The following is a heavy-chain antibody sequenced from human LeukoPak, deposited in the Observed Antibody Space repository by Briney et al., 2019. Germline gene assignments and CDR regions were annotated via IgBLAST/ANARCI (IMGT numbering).Heavy chain of an antibody. CDR3: ATQELVPAALNAFDI. CDR2: LYESGTT. D-gene: IGHD2-2*01. J-gene: IGHJ3*02. V-gene: IGHV4-59*08. CDR1: GGSISSYS. Sequence: PSETLSLTCSVSGGSISSYSWSWIRQPPGKGLEWIGYLYESGTTNYKASLKSRVTMSVDTSKNHFSLRLSPVTAADTAVYYCATQELVPAALNAFDIWGQGTLVTVSS.